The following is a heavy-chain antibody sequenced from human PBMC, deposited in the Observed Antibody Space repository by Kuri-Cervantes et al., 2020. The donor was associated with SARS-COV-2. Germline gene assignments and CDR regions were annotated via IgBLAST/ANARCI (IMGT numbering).Heavy chain of an antibody. J-gene: IGHJ4*02. D-gene: IGHD4/OR15-4a*01. Sequence: GASLKISCAASGFTFSSYAMSWVRQAPGKGLEWVSAISGSGGSTYYADSVKGRFTISRDNSQNKLYLQMRSLRPEDTAMYYCAKDGAGAHDFWGQGTLVTVSS. CDR3: AKDGAGAHDF. V-gene: IGHV3-23*01. CDR2: ISGSGGST. CDR1: GFTFSSYA.